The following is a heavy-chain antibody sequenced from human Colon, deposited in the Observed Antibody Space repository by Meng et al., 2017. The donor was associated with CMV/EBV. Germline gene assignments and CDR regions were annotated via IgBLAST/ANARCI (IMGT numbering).Heavy chain of an antibody. V-gene: IGHV7-4-1*02. CDR2: INTNTGNP. D-gene: IGHD3-10*01. CDR3: ASEVTMVRGLTVMSYFDS. Sequence: FTNSPRNWLRQAPGQGLEWMGWINTNTGNPTYAQGFTGRHVFSLDTSVSTAYLEISSLKAEDTAVYYCASEVTMVRGLTVMSYFDSWGQGTLVTVSS. CDR1: FTNSP. J-gene: IGHJ4*02.